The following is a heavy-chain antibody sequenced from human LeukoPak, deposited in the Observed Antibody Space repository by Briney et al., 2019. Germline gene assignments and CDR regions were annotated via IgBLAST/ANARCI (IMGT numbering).Heavy chain of an antibody. J-gene: IGHJ6*03. CDR1: GGSISSHY. CDR3: ARTSYGDYVYYYYYMDV. Sequence: SSETLSPTCTVSGGSISSHYWSWIRQPPGKGLEWIGYIYYSGSTNYNPSLKSRVTISVDTSKNQFSLKLNSVTAADTAVYYCARTSYGDYVYYYYYMDVWGKGTTVTVSS. D-gene: IGHD4-17*01. V-gene: IGHV4-59*11. CDR2: IYYSGST.